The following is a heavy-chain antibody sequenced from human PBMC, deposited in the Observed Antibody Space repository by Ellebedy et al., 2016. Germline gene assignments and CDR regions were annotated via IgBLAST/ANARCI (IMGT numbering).Heavy chain of an antibody. CDR3: AKHETDGDYYFDL. D-gene: IGHD2-21*01. Sequence: GESLKISCAASGFTFKTYAMSWVRQAPGEGLEWVSTLSGSGPKTYYADSVQGRFTISRDNSKSTLYLQMNSLRAEDTAFYYCAKHETDGDYYFDLWGRGTLVTVSS. V-gene: IGHV3-23*01. CDR1: GFTFKTYA. J-gene: IGHJ2*01. CDR2: LSGSGPKT.